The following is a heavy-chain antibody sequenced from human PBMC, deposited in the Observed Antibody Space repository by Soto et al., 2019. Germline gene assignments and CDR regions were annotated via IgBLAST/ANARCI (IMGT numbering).Heavy chain of an antibody. CDR3: ARQENFWSGSLCWYDP. V-gene: IGHV4-39*01. Sequence: ASETLSLTCTVSGGSISSSSYYWGWIRQPPGKGLEWIGSIYYSGSTYYNPSLKSRVTISVDTSKNQFSLKLSSVTAADTAVYYCARQENFWSGSLCWYDPWGQGTLVTVSS. CDR2: IYYSGST. CDR1: GGSISSSSYY. D-gene: IGHD3-3*01. J-gene: IGHJ5*02.